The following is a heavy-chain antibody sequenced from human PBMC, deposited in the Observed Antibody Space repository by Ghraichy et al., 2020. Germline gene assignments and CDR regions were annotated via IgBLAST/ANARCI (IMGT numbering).Heavy chain of an antibody. V-gene: IGHV3-23*01. Sequence: GGSLRLSCAASGFTFSSYAMSWVRQAPGKGLEWVSAISGSGGSTYYADSVKGRFTISRDNSKNTLYLQMNSLRAEDTAVYYCAKGGLVGATRTPAWIPPTHYYYMDVWGKGTTVTVSS. D-gene: IGHD1-26*01. J-gene: IGHJ6*03. CDR1: GFTFSSYA. CDR3: AKGGLVGATRTPAWIPPTHYYYMDV. CDR2: ISGSGGST.